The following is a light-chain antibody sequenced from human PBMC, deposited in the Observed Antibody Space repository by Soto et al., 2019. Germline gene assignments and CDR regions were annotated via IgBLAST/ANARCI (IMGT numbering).Light chain of an antibody. J-gene: IGKJ3*01. CDR2: SAS. V-gene: IGKV3-15*01. Sequence: EIVMTQSPVTLSVSPGERATLSCTASQSVNHNVAWYQQKPGHTPRLLIYSASIGATGTPARFSGSGSGSDFTLTISSLQSEDFAVYCCQQYNKWPLTFGPGTKVDI. CDR3: QQYNKWPLT. CDR1: QSVNHN.